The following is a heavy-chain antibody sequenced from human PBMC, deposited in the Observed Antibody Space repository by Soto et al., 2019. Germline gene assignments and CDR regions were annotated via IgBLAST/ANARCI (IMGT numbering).Heavy chain of an antibody. CDR3: AKDFYVWGYKTGYPLEY. Sequence: EVQLVESGGGLIQPGGSLRLSCAASGLSVSSNYMTWVRQTPGKVLEWVSTIYPSGTTFYADTVKGRFAVSRDISNNTLYLQLNSLRVEDTATYYCAKDFYVWGYKTGYPLEYWGPGTPVTVSS. J-gene: IGHJ4*02. V-gene: IGHV3-53*01. CDR1: GLSVSSNY. CDR2: IYPSGTT. D-gene: IGHD3-9*01.